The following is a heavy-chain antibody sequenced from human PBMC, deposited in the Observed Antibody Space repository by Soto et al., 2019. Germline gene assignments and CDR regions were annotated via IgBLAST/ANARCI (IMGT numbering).Heavy chain of an antibody. D-gene: IGHD3-22*01. Sequence: SVKVSCKASGGTFSSYGINWVRQAPGQGLEWMGGIIPLFGTANYAQKFQGRVTITADDSTSTAYMELSSLRSEDTAVYYCARDGTLYDSTAYYYLYRGQGTLVTVSS. J-gene: IGHJ4*02. CDR1: GGTFSSYG. CDR3: ARDGTLYDSTAYYYLY. CDR2: IIPLFGTA. V-gene: IGHV1-69*13.